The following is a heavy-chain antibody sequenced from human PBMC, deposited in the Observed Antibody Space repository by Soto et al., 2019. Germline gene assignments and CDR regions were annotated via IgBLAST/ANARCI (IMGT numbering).Heavy chain of an antibody. J-gene: IGHJ4*02. CDR2: INPNSGGT. CDR3: AREDCSGGSCYFDY. CDR1: GYTFTGYY. D-gene: IGHD2-15*01. Sequence: QVQLVQSGAEVKKPGASVKVSCKASGYTFTGYYMHWVRQAPGQGLEWMGWINPNSGGTNYAQKFQGWVTMTRDTSISTAYMELRRLRSDDTAVYYCAREDCSGGSCYFDYWGQGTLVTVSS. V-gene: IGHV1-2*04.